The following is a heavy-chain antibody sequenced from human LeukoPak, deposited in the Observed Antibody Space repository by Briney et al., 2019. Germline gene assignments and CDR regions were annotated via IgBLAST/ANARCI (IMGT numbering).Heavy chain of an antibody. CDR2: ISDDGSHK. CDR3: AKSRGSYRPGFDY. CDR1: GFTFSAYA. D-gene: IGHD1-26*01. Sequence: GGSLRLSCAASGFTFSAYAMHWVRQAPGKGLEWVAVISDDGSHKYFGDSVTGRFTISRDNSKNTLFLQMNSLRAEDTAVYYCAKSRGSYRPGFDYWGQGTLVTVSS. V-gene: IGHV3-30*18. J-gene: IGHJ4*02.